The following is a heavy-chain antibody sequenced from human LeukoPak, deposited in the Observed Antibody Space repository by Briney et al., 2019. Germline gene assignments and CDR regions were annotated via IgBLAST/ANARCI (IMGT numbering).Heavy chain of an antibody. Sequence: PSETLSLTCAVYGGSFSGYYWSWIRQPPGKGLEWIGEINHSGSTNYNPSLKSRVTISVDTSKNQFSLKLSSVTAADTAVYYGARGGIAAVYWGQGTLVTVSS. D-gene: IGHD6-13*01. V-gene: IGHV4-34*01. CDR1: GGSFSGYY. CDR3: ARGGIAAVY. CDR2: INHSGST. J-gene: IGHJ4*02.